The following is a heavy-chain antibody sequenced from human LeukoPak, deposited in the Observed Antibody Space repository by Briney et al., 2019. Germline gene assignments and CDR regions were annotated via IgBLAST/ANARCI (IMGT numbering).Heavy chain of an antibody. CDR2: IYYSGST. J-gene: IGHJ6*03. Sequence: SETLSLTCTVSAGSISSSNYYWGWIRQPPGKGLEWIGSIYYSGSTYYNPSLKSRVTISVDTSKNQFSLKLSSVTTADTAVYYCARVDYYYYYMDVWGKGTTVTVSS. CDR1: AGSISSSNYY. V-gene: IGHV4-39*07. CDR3: ARVDYYYYYMDV.